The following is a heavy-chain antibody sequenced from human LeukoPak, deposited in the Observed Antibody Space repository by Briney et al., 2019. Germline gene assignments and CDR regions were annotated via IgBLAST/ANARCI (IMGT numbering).Heavy chain of an antibody. V-gene: IGHV4-61*01. J-gene: IGHJ4*02. CDR2: ISYSGST. CDR1: GGSVSSGSYY. D-gene: IGHD3-22*01. Sequence: PSETLSLTCSVSGGSVSSGSYYWSWIRQPPGKGLEWIGYISYSGSTNYKPSLKSRVTMSIDTSKNQFSLKLSSVTAADTAVYYCARDSYTYYDSSGYLGYWGQGTLVTVSS. CDR3: ARDSYTYYDSSGYLGY.